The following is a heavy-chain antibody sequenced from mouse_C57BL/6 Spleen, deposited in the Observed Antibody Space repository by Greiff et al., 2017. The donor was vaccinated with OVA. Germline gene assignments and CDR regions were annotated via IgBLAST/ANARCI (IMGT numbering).Heavy chain of an antibody. V-gene: IGHV1-80*01. D-gene: IGHD2-3*01. Sequence: VHLVESGAELVKPGASVKISCKASGYAFSSYWMNWVKQRPGKGLEWIGQIYPGDGDTNYNGKFKGKATLTADKSSSTAYMQLSSLTSEDSAVYFCASGYDGYYGYWGQGTLVTVSA. CDR1: GYAFSSYW. CDR3: ASGYDGYYGY. J-gene: IGHJ3*01. CDR2: IYPGDGDT.